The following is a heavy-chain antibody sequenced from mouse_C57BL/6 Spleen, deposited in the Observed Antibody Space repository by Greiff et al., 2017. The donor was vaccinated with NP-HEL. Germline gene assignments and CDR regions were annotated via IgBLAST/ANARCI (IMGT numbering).Heavy chain of an antibody. Sequence: VQLQQPGAELVMPGASVKLSCKASGYTFTSYWMHWVKQRPGQGLEWIGEIDPSDSYTNYNQKFKGKSTLTVDKSSSTAYMQLSSLTSEDSAVYYCARSYYCSSRYYYAMDYWGQGTSVTVSS. J-gene: IGHJ4*01. CDR3: ARSYYCSSRYYYAMDY. CDR2: IDPSDSYT. CDR1: GYTFTSYW. D-gene: IGHD1-1*01. V-gene: IGHV1-69*01.